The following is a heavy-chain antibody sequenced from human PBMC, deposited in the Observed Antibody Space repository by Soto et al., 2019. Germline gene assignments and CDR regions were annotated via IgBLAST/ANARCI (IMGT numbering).Heavy chain of an antibody. CDR2: ISGSGINT. CDR1: GFTFSNYV. V-gene: IGHV3-23*01. J-gene: IGHJ4*02. D-gene: IGHD3-22*01. CDR3: ARQPGHCGSSGYWFDY. Sequence: GSLRLSCATSGFTFSNYVMSWVRQAPGKGLEWVSTISGSGINTYYADSVKGRFTISRDNSKSTVYLQMNSLRVEDAAVYYCARQPGHCGSSGYWFDYWGQGTLVTVSS.